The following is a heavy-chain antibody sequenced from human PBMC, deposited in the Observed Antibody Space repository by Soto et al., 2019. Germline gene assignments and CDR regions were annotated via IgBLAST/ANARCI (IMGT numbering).Heavy chain of an antibody. CDR1: GGTFSSYA. CDR3: ARMIVGATGYFQH. CDR2: IIPIFGTA. J-gene: IGHJ1*01. Sequence: SVKVSCKASGGTFSSYAISWVRQAPGQGLEWMGGIIPIFGTANYAQKFQGRVTITADESTSTAYMELSSLRSEDTAVYYCARMIVGATGYFQHWGQGTLVTVSS. V-gene: IGHV1-69*13. D-gene: IGHD1-26*01.